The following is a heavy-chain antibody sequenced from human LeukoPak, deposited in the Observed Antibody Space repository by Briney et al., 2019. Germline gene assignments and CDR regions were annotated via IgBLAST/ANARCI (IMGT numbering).Heavy chain of an antibody. D-gene: IGHD5-18*01. CDR1: GFTFSSYW. CDR3: AKDSPIIQLWLVFDY. CDR2: IKQDGSEK. V-gene: IGHV3-7*03. J-gene: IGHJ4*02. Sequence: GGSLRLSCAASGFTFSSYWMSWVRQAPGKGLEWVANIKQDGSEKYYVDSVKGRFTISRDNAKNSLYLQMNSLRAEDTAVYYCAKDSPIIQLWLVFDYWGQGTLVTVSS.